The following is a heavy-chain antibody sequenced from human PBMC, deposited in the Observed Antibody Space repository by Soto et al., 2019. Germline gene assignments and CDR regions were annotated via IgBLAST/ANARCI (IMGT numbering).Heavy chain of an antibody. J-gene: IGHJ4*02. D-gene: IGHD3-10*01. CDR3: TTDFVPHYYGSGSYSSFDY. V-gene: IGHV3-15*01. CDR2: IKSKTDGGTT. CDR1: GFTFSNAW. Sequence: WGSLRLSCAASGFTFSNAWMSCGGHSPFKWREWVGRIKSKTDGGTTDYAAPVKGRFTISRDDSKNTLYLQMNSLKTEDTAVYYCTTDFVPHYYGSGSYSSFDYWGQGTLVTVSS.